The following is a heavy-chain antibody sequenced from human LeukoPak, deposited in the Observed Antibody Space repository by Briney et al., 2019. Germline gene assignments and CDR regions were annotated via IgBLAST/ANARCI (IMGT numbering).Heavy chain of an antibody. CDR3: ARFGIRGCISNTKCYTSFFYYGMDV. CDR1: GYSFLDYW. V-gene: IGHV5-51*01. D-gene: IGHD2-2*02. CDR2: IFPHNSDI. Sequence: GESLKISCKGSGYSFLDYWIGWVRQMPGKGPELIGLIFPHNSDIKYSPSFQGQVTISVDKSISSAYVQWGSLKASDTAMYDCARFGIRGCISNTKCYTSFFYYGMDVWGQGTTVTVSS. J-gene: IGHJ6*02.